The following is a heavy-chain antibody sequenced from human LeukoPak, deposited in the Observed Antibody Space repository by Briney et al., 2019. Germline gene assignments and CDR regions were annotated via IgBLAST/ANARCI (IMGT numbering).Heavy chain of an antibody. CDR1: GGTFSSYA. V-gene: IGHV1-69*06. CDR3: ATVHNCSGGSCYWGYFQH. Sequence: GASVKVSCKASGGTFSSYAISWVRQAPGQGLEWMGGIIPIFGTANYAQKFQGRVTITADKSTSTAYMELSSLRSEDTAVYYCATVHNCSGGSCYWGYFQHWGQGTLVTVSS. D-gene: IGHD2-15*01. J-gene: IGHJ1*01. CDR2: IIPIFGTA.